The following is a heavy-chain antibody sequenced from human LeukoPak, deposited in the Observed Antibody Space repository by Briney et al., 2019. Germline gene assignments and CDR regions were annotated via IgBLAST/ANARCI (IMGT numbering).Heavy chain of an antibody. D-gene: IGHD3-10*01. Sequence: KPSETLSLTCAVSGYSISSGYYWGWIRPPPGKGLEWIGSIYHSGNTYYNPSLKSRVTISVHTSKNQFSLKVSSVTAADTAVYYCARDSGVTGNFDIWGQGTMVTVSS. J-gene: IGHJ3*02. V-gene: IGHV4-38-2*02. CDR3: ARDSGVTGNFDI. CDR1: GYSISSGYY. CDR2: IYHSGNT.